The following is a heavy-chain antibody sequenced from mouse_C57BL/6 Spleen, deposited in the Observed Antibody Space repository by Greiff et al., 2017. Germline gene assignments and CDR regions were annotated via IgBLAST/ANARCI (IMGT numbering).Heavy chain of an antibody. Sequence: EVKLVESGPGLVKPSQSLSLTCSVTGYSITSGYYWNWIRQFPGNKLEWMGYISYDGSNNYNPSLKNRISITRDTSKNQFFLKLNSVTTEDTATYYCARGSYSNYVFDYWGQGTTLTVSS. V-gene: IGHV3-6*01. CDR1: GYSITSGYY. J-gene: IGHJ2*01. CDR3: ARGSYSNYVFDY. D-gene: IGHD2-5*01. CDR2: ISYDGSN.